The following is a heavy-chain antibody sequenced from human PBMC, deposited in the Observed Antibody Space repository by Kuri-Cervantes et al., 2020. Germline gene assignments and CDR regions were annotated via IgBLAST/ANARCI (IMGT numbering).Heavy chain of an antibody. CDR2: INPNSGGT. V-gene: IGHV1-2*02. CDR1: GYTFTGYY. Sequence: ASVKVSCKASGYTFTGYYMHWVRQAPGQGLEWMGWINPNSGGTNYAQKFQGRVTMTRDTSISTAYMELSRPRSDDTAVYYCARVAAAAGIGGMDVWGQGTTVTVSS. D-gene: IGHD6-13*01. CDR3: ARVAAAAGIGGMDV. J-gene: IGHJ6*02.